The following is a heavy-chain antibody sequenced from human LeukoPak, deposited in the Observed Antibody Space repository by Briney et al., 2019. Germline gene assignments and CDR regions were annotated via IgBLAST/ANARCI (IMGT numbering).Heavy chain of an antibody. J-gene: IGHJ6*03. CDR1: GGSFSGYY. CDR2: INHSGST. V-gene: IGHV4-34*01. Sequence: SETLSLTCAVYGGSFSGYYWSWIRQPPGKGLEWIGEINHSGSTNYNPSLKSRVTISVDTSKNQFSLKLSSVTAADTAVYYCARVRSGYDYYYYYTDVWGKGTTVTVSS. CDR3: ARVRSGYDYYYYYTDV. D-gene: IGHD3-3*01.